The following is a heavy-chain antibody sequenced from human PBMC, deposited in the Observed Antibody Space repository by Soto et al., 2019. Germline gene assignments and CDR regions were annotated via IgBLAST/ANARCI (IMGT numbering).Heavy chain of an antibody. V-gene: IGHV1-24*01. Sequence: EASVKVSCKVSGYTLTELSMHWVRQAPGKGLEWMGGFDPEDGETIYAQKFQGRVTMTEDTSTDTAYMELSSLRSEDTAVYYCATQFVATLLQTHFDYWGQGTLVTVSS. CDR3: ATQFVATLLQTHFDY. D-gene: IGHD5-12*01. CDR1: GYTLTELS. J-gene: IGHJ4*02. CDR2: FDPEDGET.